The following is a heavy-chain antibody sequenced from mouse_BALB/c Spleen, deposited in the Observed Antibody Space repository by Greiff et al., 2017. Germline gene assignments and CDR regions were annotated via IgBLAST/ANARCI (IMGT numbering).Heavy chain of an antibody. CDR3: ARDRTYDGAMDY. CDR1: GFTFTDYY. V-gene: IGHV7-3*02. Sequence: DVMLVESGGGLVQPGGSLRLSCATSGFTFTDYYMSWVRQPPGKALEWLGFIRNKANGYTTEYSASVKGRFTISRDNSQSILYLQMNTLRAEDSATYYCARDRTYDGAMDYWGQGTSVTVSS. J-gene: IGHJ4*01. CDR2: IRNKANGYTT. D-gene: IGHD2-14*01.